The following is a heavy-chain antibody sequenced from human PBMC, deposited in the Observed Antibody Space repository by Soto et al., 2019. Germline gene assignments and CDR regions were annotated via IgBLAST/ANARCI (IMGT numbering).Heavy chain of an antibody. Sequence: SETLSLTCAVYGGSFSGYYWSWIRQPPGKGLEWIGEINHSGSTNYNPSLKSRVTISVDTSKNQFSLKLSSVTAADTAVYYCARPYYYDSSGRWGFDPWGQGTLVTVSS. D-gene: IGHD3-22*01. J-gene: IGHJ5*02. CDR1: GGSFSGYY. V-gene: IGHV4-34*01. CDR2: INHSGST. CDR3: ARPYYYDSSGRWGFDP.